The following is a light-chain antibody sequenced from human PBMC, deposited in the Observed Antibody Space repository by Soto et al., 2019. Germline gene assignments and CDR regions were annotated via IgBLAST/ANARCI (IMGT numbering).Light chain of an antibody. Sequence: EIELTQSQGTLSLSPGEGATLSCRASQSIYTKLAWYQKKSRQAPRLLIYDASTRAYGIPDRFSARGSGTDFSLTISRLESEDFAVYYCHEYGTSPGTFGKGTKVDVK. J-gene: IGKJ1*01. CDR2: DAS. CDR1: QSIYTK. CDR3: HEYGTSPGT. V-gene: IGKV3-20*01.